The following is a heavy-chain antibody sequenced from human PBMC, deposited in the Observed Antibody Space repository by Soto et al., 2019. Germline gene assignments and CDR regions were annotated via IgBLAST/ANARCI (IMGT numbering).Heavy chain of an antibody. V-gene: IGHV1-8*01. Sequence: ASVKVSCKTSGYTFTSYDINWVRQATGQGLEWMGRMNPNSGNTDYARKFQGRVTMTRDTSISTAYMELSSLTSEDTAVYFCAREWGLLPYYVMNVWGHGTAVTVSS. J-gene: IGHJ6*02. CDR1: GYTFTSYD. CDR2: MNPNSGNT. D-gene: IGHD1-26*01. CDR3: AREWGLLPYYVMNV.